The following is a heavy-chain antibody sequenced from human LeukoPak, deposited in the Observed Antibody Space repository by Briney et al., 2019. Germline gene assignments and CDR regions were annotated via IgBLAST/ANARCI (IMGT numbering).Heavy chain of an antibody. D-gene: IGHD6-6*01. J-gene: IGHJ2*01. V-gene: IGHV4-4*02. Sequence: HSETLSLTCAVSGDSISSSNWWSWVRQPPGKGLEWIGEIYHSGSTNYNPSLKSRVTISVDTSKNQFSLKLSSVTAADTAVYYCARHPARIAARPFWYFDLWGRGTLVTVSS. CDR1: GDSISSSNW. CDR3: ARHPARIAARPFWYFDL. CDR2: IYHSGST.